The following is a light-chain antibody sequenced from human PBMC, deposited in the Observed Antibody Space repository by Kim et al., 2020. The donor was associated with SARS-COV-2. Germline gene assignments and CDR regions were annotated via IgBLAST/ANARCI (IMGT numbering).Light chain of an antibody. Sequence: EIVMTQSPATLSVSPGERATLSCRASQSVSSNLAWYRQKPGQAPRLLIYGAYTRATGIPARFSGSGSGTAFTLTINSLQSEDVAVYYCQQYNNWWTFGQGTKVEIK. CDR3: QQYNNWWT. V-gene: IGKV3-15*01. CDR2: GAY. CDR1: QSVSSN. J-gene: IGKJ1*01.